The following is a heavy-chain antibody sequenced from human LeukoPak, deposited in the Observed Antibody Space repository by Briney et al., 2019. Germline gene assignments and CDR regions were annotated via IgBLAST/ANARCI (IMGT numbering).Heavy chain of an antibody. D-gene: IGHD3-10*01. CDR2: IYYSGST. CDR3: ARHVGSGSYWFDY. J-gene: IGHJ4*02. V-gene: IGHV4-38-2*02. Sequence: PSETLSLTCTVSGYSISSGYYWGWIRQPPGKGLEWIGSIYYSGSTYYNPSLKSRVTISVDTSKNQFSLKLSSVTAADTAVYYCARHVGSGSYWFDYWGQGTLVTVSS. CDR1: GYSISSGYY.